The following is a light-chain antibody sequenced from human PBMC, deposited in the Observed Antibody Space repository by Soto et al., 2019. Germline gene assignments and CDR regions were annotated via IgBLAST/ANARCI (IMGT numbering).Light chain of an antibody. CDR2: DAS. CDR3: HQRSNWPVT. V-gene: IGKV3-11*01. Sequence: EIVLTQSPATLSLSPGERATLSCRASQSVSRYLAWYQQKPGQAPRLLIYDASNRATGIPARFSGSGSGTDFTLTISNLEPEDFAVYYCHQRSNWPVTFGQGTKVEIK. J-gene: IGKJ1*01. CDR1: QSVSRY.